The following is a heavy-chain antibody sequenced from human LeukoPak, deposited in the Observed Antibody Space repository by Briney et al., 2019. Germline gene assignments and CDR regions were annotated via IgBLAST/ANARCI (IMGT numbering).Heavy chain of an antibody. CDR2: MNPNSGNT. CDR3: ARGCCKVRGTIRNWFDP. V-gene: IGHV1-8*02. J-gene: IGHJ5*02. D-gene: IGHD3-10*01. CDR1: GYTFSSYD. Sequence: ASVKVSCKASGYTFSSYDIHWVRQATGQGLEWMGWMNPNSGNTGYAQKFQGRVTMTMNTSITTAYMEVTGLTSDDMAVYYCARGCCKVRGTIRNWFDPWGQGTLVTVSS.